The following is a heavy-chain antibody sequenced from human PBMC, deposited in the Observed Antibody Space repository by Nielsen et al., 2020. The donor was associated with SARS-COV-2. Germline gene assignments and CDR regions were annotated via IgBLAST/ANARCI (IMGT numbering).Heavy chain of an antibody. Sequence: GGSLRLSCAASGFTFSDYYMSWIRQAPGKGLEWVSYISSSSSYTNYADSVKGRFTISRGNAKNSLYLQMNSLRAEDTAVYYCASVIAVAGIDYWGQGTLVTVSS. CDR2: ISSSSSYT. D-gene: IGHD6-19*01. J-gene: IGHJ4*02. CDR1: GFTFSDYY. V-gene: IGHV3-11*03. CDR3: ASVIAVAGIDY.